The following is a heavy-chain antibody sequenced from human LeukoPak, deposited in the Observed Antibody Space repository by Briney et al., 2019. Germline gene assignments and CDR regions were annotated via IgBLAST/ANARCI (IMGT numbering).Heavy chain of an antibody. CDR1: GYSISSGYY. D-gene: IGHD6-19*01. CDR3: ARHYSSGWYYMDV. CDR2: IYHSGST. V-gene: IGHV4-38-2*02. Sequence: SETLSLTCTVSGYSISSGYYWGWIRQPPGKGLGWIGSIYHSGSTYYNPSLKSRVTISVDTSKNQFSLKLSSVTAADTAVYYCARHYSSGWYYMDVWGKGTTVTISS. J-gene: IGHJ6*03.